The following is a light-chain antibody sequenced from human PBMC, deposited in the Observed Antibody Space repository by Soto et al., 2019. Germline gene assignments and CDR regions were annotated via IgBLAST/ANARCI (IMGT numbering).Light chain of an antibody. Sequence: QSALTQPPSASGSPGQSVTISCTGTGNDVGGYNYVSWYQQYPGKAPKLIIYEVYKRPSGVPDRFSGSKSGNTASLTVSGHQAEDEADYYCASYAGSNNWGVFGGGTKVTVL. CDR2: EVY. CDR1: GNDVGGYNY. J-gene: IGLJ3*02. V-gene: IGLV2-8*01. CDR3: ASYAGSNNWGV.